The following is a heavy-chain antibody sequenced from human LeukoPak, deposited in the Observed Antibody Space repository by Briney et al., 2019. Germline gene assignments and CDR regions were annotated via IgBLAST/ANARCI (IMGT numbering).Heavy chain of an antibody. D-gene: IGHD6-13*01. Sequence: SVKVSCKASGGTFSSYAISWVRQAPGQGLEWIGRIIPIFGTANYAQKFQGRVAITTDESTSTAYMELSSLGSEDTAVYYCARSGAAAGPYFDYWGQGTLVTVSS. CDR2: IIPIFGTA. CDR3: ARSGAAAGPYFDY. CDR1: GGTFSSYA. J-gene: IGHJ4*02. V-gene: IGHV1-69*05.